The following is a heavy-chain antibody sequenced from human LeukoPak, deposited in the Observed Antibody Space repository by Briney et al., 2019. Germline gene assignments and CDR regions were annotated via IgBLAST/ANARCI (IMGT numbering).Heavy chain of an antibody. CDR2: INPNSGGT. D-gene: IGHD3-10*01. J-gene: IGHJ5*02. CDR3: ARGSRTGTPYNWFDP. Sequence: ASVKVSCKASGYTFTGYYMHWVRQAPGQGLEWMGRINPNSGGTNYAQKFQGRVTMTRDTSISTAYMELSRLRSDDTAVYYCARGSRTGTPYNWFDPWGQGTLVTVSS. V-gene: IGHV1-2*06. CDR1: GYTFTGYY.